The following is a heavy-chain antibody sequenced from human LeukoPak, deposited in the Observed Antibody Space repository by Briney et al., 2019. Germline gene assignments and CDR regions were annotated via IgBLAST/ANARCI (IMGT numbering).Heavy chain of an antibody. J-gene: IGHJ6*02. CDR3: ARLRGWTYGMDV. CDR1: GFTFSSCE. D-gene: IGHD6-19*01. CDR2: ISSSGSTI. Sequence: GGSLRLSCAASGFTFSSCEMNWVRQAPGKGLEWVSYISSSGSTIYYADSVKGRFTISRDNAKNSLYLQMNSLRAEDTAVYYCARLRGWTYGMDVWGQGTTVTVSS. V-gene: IGHV3-48*03.